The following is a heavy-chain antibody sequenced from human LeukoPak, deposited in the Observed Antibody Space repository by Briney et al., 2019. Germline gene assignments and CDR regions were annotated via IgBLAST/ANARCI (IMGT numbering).Heavy chain of an antibody. CDR2: INHSGST. V-gene: IGHV4-34*01. J-gene: IGHJ5*02. CDR3: AILVVPAAPLYNWFDP. Sequence: SETLSLTCAAYGGSFSGYYWSWIRQPPGKGLEWIGEINHSGSTNYNPSLKSRVTISVDTSKNQFSLKLSSVTAADTAVYYCAILVVPAAPLYNWFDPWGQGTLVTVSS. CDR1: GGSFSGYY. D-gene: IGHD2-2*01.